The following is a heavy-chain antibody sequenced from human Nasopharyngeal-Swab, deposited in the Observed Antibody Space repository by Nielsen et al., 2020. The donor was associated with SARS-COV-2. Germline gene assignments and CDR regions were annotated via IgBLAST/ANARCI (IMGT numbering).Heavy chain of an antibody. Sequence: GESLKISCAASGFTFNNYAMSWVRRAAGKGLEWVSTVSGSGGTTKYADSVKGRFTISRDNSKNMLYLQWTSLGAEDTAVYFCARPLVAATGYYNSDMDYWGKGTTVPGSS. J-gene: IGHJ6*03. CDR1: GFTFNNYA. V-gene: IGHV3-23*01. CDR2: VSGSGGTT. D-gene: IGHD2-15*01. CDR3: ARPLVAATGYYNSDMDY.